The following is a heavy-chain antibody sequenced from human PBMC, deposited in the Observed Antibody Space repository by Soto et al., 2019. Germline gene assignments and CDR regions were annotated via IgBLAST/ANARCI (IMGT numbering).Heavy chain of an antibody. D-gene: IGHD1-26*01. CDR1: GFTLSNYG. CDR3: AKDSEEKWELLS. V-gene: IGHV3-30*18. J-gene: IGHJ5*02. Sequence: QVQLVQSGGGVVQPGRSLRLSCAASGFTLSNYGMHWVRQAPGKGLEWVALLSYNGRERYYADSVKGRFTISRDNSENTLYLHMNSLRADDTAIYYCAKDSEEKWELLSWGQGTLVTVSS. CDR2: LSYNGRER.